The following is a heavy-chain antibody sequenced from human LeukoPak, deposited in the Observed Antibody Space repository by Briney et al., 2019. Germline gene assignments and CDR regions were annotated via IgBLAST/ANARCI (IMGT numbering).Heavy chain of an antibody. CDR2: VSAYNGNT. CDR3: ARGYYYDSSAWKDY. V-gene: IGHV1-18*01. CDR1: GYTFTSYG. D-gene: IGHD3-22*01. J-gene: IGHJ4*02. Sequence: ASVKVSCKASGYTFTSYGISWVRQATGQGLEWMGWVSAYNGNTNYAQKLQGRVTMTTDTSTSTAYMELRSLRSDDTAVYYCARGYYYDSSAWKDYWGQGTLVTVSS.